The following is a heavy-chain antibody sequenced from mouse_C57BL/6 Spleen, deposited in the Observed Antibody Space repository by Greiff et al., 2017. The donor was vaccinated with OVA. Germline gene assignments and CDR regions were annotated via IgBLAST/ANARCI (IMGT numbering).Heavy chain of an antibody. D-gene: IGHD2-5*01. CDR3: ARGRDSNWYFDG. V-gene: IGHV1-69*01. CDR2: IDPSDSYT. CDR1: GYTFTSYW. J-gene: IGHJ1*03. Sequence: QLQQPGAELVMPGASVKLSCKASGYTFTSYWMHWVKQRPGQGLEWIGEIDPSDSYTNYNQTFMGKSTLTVDKSSSTAYMQLSSLTSEDSAVYYCARGRDSNWYFDGWGTGTTVTVSS.